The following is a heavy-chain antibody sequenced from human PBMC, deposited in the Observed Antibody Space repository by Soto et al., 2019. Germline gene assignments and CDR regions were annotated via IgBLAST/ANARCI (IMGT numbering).Heavy chain of an antibody. CDR1: GGSFSGYY. V-gene: IGHV4-34*01. Sequence: QVQLQQWGAGLLKPSETLSLTCAVYGGSFSGYYWTWIRQAPGKGLEWIGEVKHSGSTNYNPSLKSRVTISVDTSKNQFYLKLCSVTAADTAVYYCAREGSSDRFDPWGQGTLVTVSS. CDR2: VKHSGST. D-gene: IGHD6-19*01. J-gene: IGHJ5*02. CDR3: AREGSSDRFDP.